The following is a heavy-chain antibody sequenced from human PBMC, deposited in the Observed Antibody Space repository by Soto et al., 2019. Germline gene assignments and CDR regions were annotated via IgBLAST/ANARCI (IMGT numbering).Heavy chain of an antibody. CDR3: ARGGGFGFNWFDP. V-gene: IGHV4-34*01. D-gene: IGHD3-10*01. J-gene: IGHJ5*02. CDR2: INHSGST. Sequence: SETLSLTCAVYGGSFSGYYWSWIRQPPGKGLEWIGEINHSGSTNYNPSLKSRVTISVDTSRNQFSLKLSSVTAADTAVYYCARGGGFGFNWFDPWGQGTLVTVSS. CDR1: GGSFSGYY.